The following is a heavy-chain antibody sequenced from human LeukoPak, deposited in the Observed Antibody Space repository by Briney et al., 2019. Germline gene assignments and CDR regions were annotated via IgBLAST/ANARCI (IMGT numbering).Heavy chain of an antibody. J-gene: IGHJ4*02. CDR1: GGTLSSYA. CDR2: IIPIYDPV. D-gene: IGHD2-21*02. Sequence: SVKVSCKASGGTLSSYAFSWMRQVPGQGLEWMGRIIPIYDPVDYAQRFQGRVTITADESTNTVYMELNSLTFEDTAVYYCAREPLGCGGDCHFDYWGQGTLVTVSS. V-gene: IGHV1-69*13. CDR3: AREPLGCGGDCHFDY.